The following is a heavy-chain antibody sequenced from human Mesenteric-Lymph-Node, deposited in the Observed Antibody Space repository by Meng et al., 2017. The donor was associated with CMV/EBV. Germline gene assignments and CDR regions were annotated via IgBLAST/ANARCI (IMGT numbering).Heavy chain of an antibody. J-gene: IGHJ6*02. Sequence: GESLKISCAASGFTFSSYAMSWVRQAPGKGLEWVSAISGSGGSTYYADSVKGRFTISRDNSKNTLYLQMNSLRAEDTAVYYCAKERGYGMDVWGQGTTVTVSS. CDR3: AKERGYGMDV. CDR2: ISGSGGST. CDR1: GFTFSSYA. V-gene: IGHV3-23*01.